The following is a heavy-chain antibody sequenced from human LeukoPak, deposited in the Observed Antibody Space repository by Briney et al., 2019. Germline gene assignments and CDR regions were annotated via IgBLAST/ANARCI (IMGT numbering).Heavy chain of an antibody. V-gene: IGHV3-53*01. CDR1: GFTVSSNY. D-gene: IGHD6-13*01. CDR2: IYNGGST. Sequence: PGGSLRLSCAASGFTVSSNYMSWVRQAPGKGLEWVSVIYNGGSTYSADSVKGRFTISRDNSKNTLYLQINSLRAEDTAVYYCARGIAAAGTALYNWGQGTLLTVSS. J-gene: IGHJ4*02. CDR3: ARGIAAAGTALYN.